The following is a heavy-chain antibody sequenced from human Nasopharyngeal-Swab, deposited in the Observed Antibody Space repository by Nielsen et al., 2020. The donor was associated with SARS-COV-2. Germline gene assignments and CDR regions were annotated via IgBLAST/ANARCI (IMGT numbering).Heavy chain of an antibody. J-gene: IGHJ6*02. CDR1: GYTFTGYY. CDR3: ARRSDCSGGSCYSLYYYYGMDV. Sequence: ASVKVSCKASGYTFTGYYMHWVRQAPGQGLEWMGRINPNSGGTNYAQKFQGRVTMTRDTSISTAYMELSSLRSEDTAVYYCARRSDCSGGSCYSLYYYYGMDVWGQGTTVTVSS. V-gene: IGHV1-2*06. D-gene: IGHD2-15*01. CDR2: INPNSGGT.